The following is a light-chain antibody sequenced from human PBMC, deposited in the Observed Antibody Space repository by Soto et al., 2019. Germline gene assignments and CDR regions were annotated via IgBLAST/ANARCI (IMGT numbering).Light chain of an antibody. V-gene: IGLV2-14*02. Sequence: QSVLTQPASVSGSPGQSITISCTGTSSDVGAYNLVSWYQHHPGMAPKLIIYEGSKRPSGVSYRFSGSKSGNTASLTISGLQAEDEADYFCSSYSSSTAYLFGTGTKVTVL. CDR2: EGS. J-gene: IGLJ1*01. CDR3: SSYSSSTAYL. CDR1: SSDVGAYNL.